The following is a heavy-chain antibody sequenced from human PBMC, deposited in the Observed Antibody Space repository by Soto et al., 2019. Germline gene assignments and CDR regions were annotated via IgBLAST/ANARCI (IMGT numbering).Heavy chain of an antibody. D-gene: IGHD6-19*01. Sequence: EVQLLESGGGLVQPGGSLRLSCAVSGFTFSSHAMSWVRQAPGKGLECVSRISGSGDSTYYADSVKGRFTISRNKSKSTLYLQMTSLSADDTAVYYCAKDHQFSGWLSAPTFDYWGQGTQVTVSS. V-gene: IGHV3-23*01. J-gene: IGHJ4*02. CDR1: GFTFSSHA. CDR3: AKDHQFSGWLSAPTFDY. CDR2: ISGSGDST.